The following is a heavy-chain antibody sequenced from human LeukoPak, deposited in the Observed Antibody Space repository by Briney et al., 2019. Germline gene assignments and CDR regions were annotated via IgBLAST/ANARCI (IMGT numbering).Heavy chain of an antibody. V-gene: IGHV4-61*05. Sequence: SETLSLTCSVSGASTTNSRYYWGWIRQPPGKGLEWIGYIYYSGSTNYNPSLKSRVTISVDTSKNQFSLKLSSVTAADTAVYYCARGPYYDFWGQGTLVTVSS. J-gene: IGHJ4*02. CDR3: ARGPYYDF. CDR2: IYYSGST. D-gene: IGHD3-3*01. CDR1: GASTTNSRYY.